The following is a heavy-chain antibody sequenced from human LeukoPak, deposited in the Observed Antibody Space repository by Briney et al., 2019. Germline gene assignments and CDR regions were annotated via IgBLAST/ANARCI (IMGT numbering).Heavy chain of an antibody. CDR3: ARDAAGYED. J-gene: IGHJ4*02. V-gene: IGHV3-7*01. D-gene: IGHD6-13*01. Sequence: GGSLRLSCAASGFTFSRAWMSWFRQAPVKGLEWVANIKEEGSEDYYADSVKVRFAISKDNAKNSLYLQMNNLRSEDTAMYYCARDAAGYEDWGKGTLVIVSS. CDR1: GFTFSRAW. CDR2: IKEEGSED.